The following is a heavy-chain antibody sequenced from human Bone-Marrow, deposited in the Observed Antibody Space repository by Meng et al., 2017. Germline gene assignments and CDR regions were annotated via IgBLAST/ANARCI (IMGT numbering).Heavy chain of an antibody. J-gene: IGHJ6*02. D-gene: IGHD3-10*01. CDR2: TYYRSKWYN. Sequence: SETLSLTCAISGDSVSSNSAAWNWIRQSPSRGLEWLGRTYYRSKWYNDYAVSVKSRITINPDTSKNQFSLQLNSVTPEDTAVYYCARERGYYYGSGRPTYYYYYGMDVWGQGTTVTVSS. CDR3: ARERGYYYGSGRPTYYYYYGMDV. CDR1: GDSVSSNSAA. V-gene: IGHV6-1*01.